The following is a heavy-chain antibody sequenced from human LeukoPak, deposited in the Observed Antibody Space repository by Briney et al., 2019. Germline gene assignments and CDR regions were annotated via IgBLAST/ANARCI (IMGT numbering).Heavy chain of an antibody. CDR1: GFTFSSHG. CDR2: IRYDGSNK. CDR3: ARDPVIDYGFPDV. V-gene: IGHV3-30*02. J-gene: IGHJ6*02. Sequence: GGSLRLSCVASGFTFSSHGMHWVRQAPGKGLEWVAFIRYDGSNKYYADSVKGRFTISRDNAKNSLYLQMNSLRAEDTAVYYFARDPVIDYGFPDVWGQGTTVTVSS. D-gene: IGHD4-17*01.